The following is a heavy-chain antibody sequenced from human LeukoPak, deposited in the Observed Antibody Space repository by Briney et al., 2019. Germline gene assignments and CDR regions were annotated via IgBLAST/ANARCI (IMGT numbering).Heavy chain of an antibody. V-gene: IGHV4-59*12. CDR1: GGSISSYY. CDR2: IYYSGST. CDR3: ARDREEYYDSSGYYNEVWFDP. Sequence: PSETLSLTCTVSGGSISSYYWSWIRQPPGKGLEWIGYIYYSGSTNYNPSLKSRVTISVDTSKNQFSLKLSSVTAADTAVYYCARDREEYYDSSGYYNEVWFDPWGQGTLVTVSS. D-gene: IGHD3-22*01. J-gene: IGHJ5*02.